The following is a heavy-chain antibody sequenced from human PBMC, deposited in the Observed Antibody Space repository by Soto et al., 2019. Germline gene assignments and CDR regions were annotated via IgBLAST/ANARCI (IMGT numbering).Heavy chain of an antibody. J-gene: IGHJ6*02. V-gene: IGHV3-23*01. CDR2: IRGSGGST. Sequence: GGSLRLSCAASGFTFSSYAMSWVRQAPGKGLEWVSGIRGSGGSTYYADSVKGRFTISRDNSKNTLYLQMNSLRAEDTAVYYCARADIGYAHGYYYYGMDVWGQGTTVTVSS. CDR1: GFTFSSYA. CDR3: ARADIGYAHGYYYYGMDV. D-gene: IGHD5-12*01.